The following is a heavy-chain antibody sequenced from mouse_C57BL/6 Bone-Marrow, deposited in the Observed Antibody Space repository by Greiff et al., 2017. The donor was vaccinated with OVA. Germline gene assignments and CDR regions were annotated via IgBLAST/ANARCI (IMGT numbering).Heavy chain of an antibody. Sequence: QVQLQQPGAELVRPGSSVKLSCKASGYTFTSYWMDWVKQRPGQGLEWIGNIYPSDSETHYNQKFKDKATLTVDKSSNTAYLQLNSLTSEDTAVYYCTTYRYWGQGTTLTVSS. V-gene: IGHV1-61*01. J-gene: IGHJ2*01. D-gene: IGHD5-5*01. CDR3: TTYRY. CDR1: GYTFTSYW. CDR2: IYPSDSET.